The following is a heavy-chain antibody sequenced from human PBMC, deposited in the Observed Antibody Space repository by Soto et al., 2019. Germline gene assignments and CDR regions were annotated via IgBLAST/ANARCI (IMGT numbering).Heavy chain of an antibody. CDR2: ISSSGSTI. CDR1: GFTFSDYY. D-gene: IGHD2-15*01. CDR3: ARELVVVAATTYNWFDP. V-gene: IGHV3-11*01. J-gene: IGHJ5*02. Sequence: PGGSLRLSCAASGFTFSDYYMSWIRQAPGKGLEWVSYISSSGSTIYYADSVKGRFTISRDNAKNSLYLQMNSLRAEDTAVYYCARELVVVAATTYNWFDPWGQGTLVTVSS.